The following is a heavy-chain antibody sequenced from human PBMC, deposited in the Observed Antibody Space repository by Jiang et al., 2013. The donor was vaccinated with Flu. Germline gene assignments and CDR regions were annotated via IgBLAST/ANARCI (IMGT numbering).Heavy chain of an antibody. CDR2: IDPSDSYT. Sequence: IDPSDSYTNYSPSFQGHVTISADKSISTAYLQWSSLKASDTAMYYCARRGYDFWSGYYYYFDYWGQGTLVTVSS. J-gene: IGHJ4*02. V-gene: IGHV5-10-1*01. D-gene: IGHD3-3*01. CDR3: ARRGYDFWSGYYYYFDY.